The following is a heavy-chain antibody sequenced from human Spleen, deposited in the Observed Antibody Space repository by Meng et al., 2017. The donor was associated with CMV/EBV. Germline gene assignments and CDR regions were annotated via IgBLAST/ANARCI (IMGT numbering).Heavy chain of an antibody. CDR1: TFSNAW. V-gene: IGHV3-15*01. D-gene: IGHD1-26*01. Sequence: TFSNAWMSWVRPAPGKGLEWVGRIKSKTDGGTTDYAAPVKGRFTISRDDSKNTLYLQMNSLKTEDTAVYYCTTTHYTSGSYLDYFDYWGQGTLVTVSS. CDR2: IKSKTDGGTT. CDR3: TTTHYTSGSYLDYFDY. J-gene: IGHJ4*02.